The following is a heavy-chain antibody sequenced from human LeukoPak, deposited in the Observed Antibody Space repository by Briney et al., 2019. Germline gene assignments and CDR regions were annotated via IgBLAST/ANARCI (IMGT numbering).Heavy chain of an antibody. CDR1: GASISSYQ. D-gene: IGHD4-17*01. CDR3: ASFNGDYPGYFDY. V-gene: IGHV4-59*01. Sequence: PGTLSLTCTVSGASISSYQWSWIRQPPGKGLEWIGYIYYSGSTNYIPSLKSRVTISVDTSKNQFSLKLSSVTAADTAVYYCASFNGDYPGYFDYWGPGTLVTVSS. J-gene: IGHJ4*02. CDR2: IYYSGST.